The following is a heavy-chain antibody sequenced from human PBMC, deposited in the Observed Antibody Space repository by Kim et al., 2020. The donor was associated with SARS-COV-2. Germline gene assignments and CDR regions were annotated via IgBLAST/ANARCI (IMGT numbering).Heavy chain of an antibody. CDR1: GFTFSDYY. D-gene: IGHD3-22*01. J-gene: IGHJ3*02. CDR3: ARDLTYDSSGYQKGDDAFDI. Sequence: GGSLRLSCAASGFTFSDYYMSWIRQAPGKGLEWVSYISSSSSYTNYADSVKGRFTISRDNAKNSLYLQMNSLRAEDTAVYYCARDLTYDSSGYQKGDDAFDIWGQGTMVTVSS. V-gene: IGHV3-11*06. CDR2: ISSSSSYT.